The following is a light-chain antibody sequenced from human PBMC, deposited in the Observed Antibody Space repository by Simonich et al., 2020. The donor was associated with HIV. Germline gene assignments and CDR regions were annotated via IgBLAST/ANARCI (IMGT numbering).Light chain of an antibody. V-gene: IGKV3-11*01. CDR2: DAS. J-gene: IGKJ1*01. CDR1: QSVGSY. CDR3: QYSST. Sequence: EIVLTHSPATLSLSPGERAALSCRASQSVGSYLAWYQQKPGQAPRLLIYDASNRATGIPARFSGSGSGTDFTLTISSLEPEDFAVYYCQYSSTFGQGTEVEIK.